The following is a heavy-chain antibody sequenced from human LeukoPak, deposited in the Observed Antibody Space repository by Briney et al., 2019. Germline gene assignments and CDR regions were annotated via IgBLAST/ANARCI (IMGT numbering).Heavy chain of an antibody. Sequence: SETLSLTCTVSGGSISSGGYYWSWIRQHPGKGLEWIGYIYYSGSTYYNPPLKSRVTISVDTSKNQFSLKLSSVTAADTAVYYCARDIGGWYSYGNNRRWFDPWGQGTLVTVSS. CDR3: ARDIGGWYSYGNNRRWFDP. J-gene: IGHJ5*02. CDR1: GGSISSGGYY. CDR2: IYYSGST. V-gene: IGHV4-31*03. D-gene: IGHD5-18*01.